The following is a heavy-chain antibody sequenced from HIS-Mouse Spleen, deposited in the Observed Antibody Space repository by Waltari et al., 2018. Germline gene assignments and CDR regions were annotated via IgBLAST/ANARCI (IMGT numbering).Heavy chain of an antibody. CDR3: ARAYRDGYKYACDI. J-gene: IGHJ3*02. V-gene: IGHV1-46*03. CDR2: ITPSGGRA. D-gene: IGHD5-12*01. CDR1: GYTFTSYY. Sequence: QVQLVQPGAEVKKPGASVKASCKASGYTFTSYYMHWVRHAPGQGIEWMVIITPSGGRASGAQKFQVRVTMTRDTSTSTGYMERSSLRSEETAVYYCARAYRDGYKYACDIWGQGARVTVSS.